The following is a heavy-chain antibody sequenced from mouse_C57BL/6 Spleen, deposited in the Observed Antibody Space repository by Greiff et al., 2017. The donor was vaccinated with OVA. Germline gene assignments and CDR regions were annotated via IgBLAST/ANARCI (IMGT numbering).Heavy chain of an antibody. V-gene: IGHV1-52*01. CDR2: IDPSDSET. CDR1: GYTFTSYW. J-gene: IGHJ4*01. Sequence: QVQLQQPGAELVRPGSSVKLSCKASGYTFTSYWMHWVKQRPIQGLEWIGNIDPSDSETHYNQKFKDKATLTVDKSSSTAYMQLSSLTSEDSAVYYCAREGEYNAMDCWGQGASVTVSS. CDR3: AREGEYNAMDC.